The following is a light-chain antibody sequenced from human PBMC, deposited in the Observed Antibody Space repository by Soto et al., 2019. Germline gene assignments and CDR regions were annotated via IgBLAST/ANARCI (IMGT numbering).Light chain of an antibody. J-gene: IGKJ1*01. V-gene: IGKV3-20*01. CDR3: QQYGSSPRT. CDR1: QSVSSSY. CDR2: GAA. Sequence: ESVLTQSPGTLSLSPGERATLSCRSLQSVSSSYLAWYQQKPGQAPRLLIYGAASRATGIQDRFSGSGSGTDFTLTISRLEPEDFAVYYCQQYGSSPRTFGQGTKVEIK.